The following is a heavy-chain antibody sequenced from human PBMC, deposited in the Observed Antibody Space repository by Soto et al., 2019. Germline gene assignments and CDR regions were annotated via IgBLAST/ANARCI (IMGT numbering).Heavy chain of an antibody. Sequence: EVQLVESGGGLVQPGGSLRLSCAASGFTFSSYEMNWVRQAPGKGLECVSYISSSGSTIDYADSVKGRFTISRDNAQNSLYLQMNSLSAEDTAVYYCARDSRYYESSDYFDYWGQGTLVTVSS. V-gene: IGHV3-48*03. J-gene: IGHJ4*02. D-gene: IGHD3-22*01. CDR1: GFTFSSYE. CDR3: ARDSRYYESSDYFDY. CDR2: ISSSGSTI.